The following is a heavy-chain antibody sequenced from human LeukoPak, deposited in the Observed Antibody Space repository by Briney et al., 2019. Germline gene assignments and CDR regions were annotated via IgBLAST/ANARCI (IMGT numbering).Heavy chain of an antibody. CDR3: AYDSSGYRVAAFDY. CDR2: IIAFNGKT. CDR1: GYTFTSYG. Sequence: ASVKVSCKASGYTFTSYGISWVRQAPGQGLEWMGWIIAFNGKTNYAQKLQGRVTMTTDESTSTAYMELRRLRSDDTAVYYCAYDSSGYRVAAFDYWGQGTLVTVSS. V-gene: IGHV1-18*01. D-gene: IGHD3-22*01. J-gene: IGHJ4*02.